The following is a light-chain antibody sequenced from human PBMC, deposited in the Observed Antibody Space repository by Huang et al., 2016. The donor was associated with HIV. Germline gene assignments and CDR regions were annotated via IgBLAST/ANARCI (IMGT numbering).Light chain of an antibody. Sequence: EVVMTHSPGTLSVSPGKRATLSCKTSESLNNKLVWYQQKPGPAPRLLIYSTSSRATGVPARFSGGGSGTEFTLTISSLQAEDFGIYYCQQYSNWPPTYTFGQGTKLEI. J-gene: IGKJ2*01. CDR2: STS. CDR1: ESLNNK. V-gene: IGKV3-15*01. CDR3: QQYSNWPPTYT.